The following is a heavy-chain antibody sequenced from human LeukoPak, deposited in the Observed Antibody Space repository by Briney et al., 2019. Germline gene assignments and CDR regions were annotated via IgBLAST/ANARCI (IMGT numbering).Heavy chain of an antibody. V-gene: IGHV1-46*01. D-gene: IGHD2-2*01. J-gene: IGHJ5*02. CDR3: ARDRDCSSTSCYGKSWFDP. CDR2: INPSGGSI. Sequence: ASVKVSCKASGYTFTSYYMYWVRQAPGQGLEWMGIINPSGGSISYAQKFQGRVTMTRDMSTSTVYMELSSLRSEDTAVYYYARDRDCSSTSCYGKSWFDPWGQGTLVTVSS. CDR1: GYTFTSYY.